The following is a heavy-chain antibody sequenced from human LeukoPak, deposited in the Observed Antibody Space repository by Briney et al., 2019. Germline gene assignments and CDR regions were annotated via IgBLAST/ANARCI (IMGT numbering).Heavy chain of an antibody. J-gene: IGHJ6*03. V-gene: IGHV3-21*01. CDR2: ISSSSSYI. CDR3: ARGRAGSSSRYYYMDV. CDR1: GFTFSSYS. D-gene: IGHD6-6*01. Sequence: GGSLGLSCAASGFTFSSYSMNWVRQAPGKGLEWVSSISSSSSYIYYADSVKGRFTIPRDNAKNSLYLQMNSLRAEDTAVYYCARGRAGSSSRYYYMDVWGKGTTVTVSS.